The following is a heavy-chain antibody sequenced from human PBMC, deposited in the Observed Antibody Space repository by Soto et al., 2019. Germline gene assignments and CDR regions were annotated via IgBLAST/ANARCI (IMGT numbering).Heavy chain of an antibody. Sequence: EVQLLESGGGLIQPGGSLRLSCAASGFTVSSNYMSWVRQAPGKGLEWVSVIYSGGSTYYADSVKGRFTISRDNSKNPLYLQMNSLRAEDTAVYYCARHITMDPLLVYWGQGTLVTVSS. CDR2: IYSGGST. V-gene: IGHV3-53*01. D-gene: IGHD3-10*01. CDR3: ARHITMDPLLVY. J-gene: IGHJ4*02. CDR1: GFTVSSNY.